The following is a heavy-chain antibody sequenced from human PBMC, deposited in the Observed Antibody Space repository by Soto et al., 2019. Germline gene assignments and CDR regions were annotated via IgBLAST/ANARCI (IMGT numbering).Heavy chain of an antibody. CDR1: GYKFGSAW. CDR2: IKPGTSDI. Sequence: GASLKISCKGVGYKFGSAWIGWVRQMPGKGLEWMGIIKPGTSDIRDSPSCRGHVTISADEAVSTAYLQWSSLKASDTAMYYCARQLSHICDSWGQGTLVTVSS. CDR3: ARQLSHICDS. J-gene: IGHJ4*02. V-gene: IGHV5-51*01. D-gene: IGHD3-3*02.